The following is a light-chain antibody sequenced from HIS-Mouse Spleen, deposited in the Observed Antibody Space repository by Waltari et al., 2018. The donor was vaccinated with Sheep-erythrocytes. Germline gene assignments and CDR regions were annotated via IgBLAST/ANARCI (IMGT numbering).Light chain of an antibody. Sequence: EIVLTQSPATLSLSPGETATISCRASQSVSSYLAWYQQKPGQAPRLLTYDASNRATGIPARFSGSGSGTDFTLTISSLEPEDFAVYYCQQRSNWPPITFGQGTRLEIK. CDR2: DAS. CDR3: QQRSNWPPIT. J-gene: IGKJ5*01. CDR1: QSVSSY. V-gene: IGKV3-11*01.